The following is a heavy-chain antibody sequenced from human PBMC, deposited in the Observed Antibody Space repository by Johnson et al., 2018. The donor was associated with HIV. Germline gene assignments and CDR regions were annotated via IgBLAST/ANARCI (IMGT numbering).Heavy chain of an antibody. CDR1: GFTFSGYG. V-gene: IGHV3-33*06. CDR2: IWYDGSNK. Sequence: QVQLVESGGGVVQPERSLRLSCAASGFTFSGYGMHWVRQAPGKGLEWVAVIWYDGSNKYYADSVKGRFTISRDNSKNTLYLQMNSLRSEDTAVYYCVKGSRDLGGAFDIWGQGTMVTVSS. J-gene: IGHJ3*02. CDR3: VKGSRDLGGAFDI.